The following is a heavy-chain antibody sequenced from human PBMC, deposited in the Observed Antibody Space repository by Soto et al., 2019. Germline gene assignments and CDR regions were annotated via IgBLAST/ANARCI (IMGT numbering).Heavy chain of an antibody. CDR1: GYTYTGGF. V-gene: IGHV1-58*02. J-gene: IGHJ6*02. CDR3: VASDLLPDYYYYCGMDV. Sequence: SVEACWEACGYTYTGGFMQWLQQARGQRIEWIGWIDVDSDNTNYAQKIQERVTITRDMSTSTAYMELRSLRSEDTAVYYFVASDLLPDYYYYCGMDVWGQATT. CDR2: IDVDSDNT.